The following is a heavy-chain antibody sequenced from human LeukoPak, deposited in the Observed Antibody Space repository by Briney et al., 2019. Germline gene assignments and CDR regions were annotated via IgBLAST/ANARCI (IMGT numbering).Heavy chain of an antibody. J-gene: IGHJ6*03. CDR1: GFTFSSYG. CDR2: ISGSGGST. Sequence: GGSLRLSCAASGFTFSSYGMSWVRQAPGKGLDWVSSISGSGGSTHYADSVKGRFTISRDNAKNSLYLQMNSLRAEDTAVYYCAREKEGYCSRTSCYLDYYYYYMDVWGKGTTVTISS. D-gene: IGHD2-2*01. V-gene: IGHV3-23*01. CDR3: AREKEGYCSRTSCYLDYYYYYMDV.